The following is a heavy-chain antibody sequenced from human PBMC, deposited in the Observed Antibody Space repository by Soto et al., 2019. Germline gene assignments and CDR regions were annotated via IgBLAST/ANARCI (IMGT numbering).Heavy chain of an antibody. V-gene: IGHV3-53*01. Sequence: PGGSLRLSCAASGFTVSSNYMTWVRQAPGKGLDCVSVIYSDDNTYYADSVKGRFTISRDNSRNTVFLQMNTLGAEDTAIYYCATFMTVTGPGWGRASEYWGQGTRVTVSS. CDR3: ATFMTVTGPGWGRASEY. CDR1: GFTVSSNY. D-gene: IGHD6-19*01. CDR2: IYSDDNT. J-gene: IGHJ4*02.